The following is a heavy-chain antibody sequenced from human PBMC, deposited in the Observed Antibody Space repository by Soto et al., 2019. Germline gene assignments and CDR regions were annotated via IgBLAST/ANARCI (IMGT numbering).Heavy chain of an antibody. CDR3: ASGRYCSSTSCYYYYYMDV. CDR1: GFTFSSYW. J-gene: IGHJ6*03. Sequence: GGSLRLSCAASGFTFSSYWMHWVRQAPGKGLVWVSRINSDGSSTNYADSVKGRFTISRDNAKNTLYLQMNSLRAEDTAVYYCASGRYCSSTSCYYYYYMDVWGKGTTVTVSS. CDR2: INSDGSST. D-gene: IGHD2-2*01. V-gene: IGHV3-74*01.